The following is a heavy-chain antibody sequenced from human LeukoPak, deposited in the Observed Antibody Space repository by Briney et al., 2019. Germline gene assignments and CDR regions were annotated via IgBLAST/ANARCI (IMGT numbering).Heavy chain of an antibody. D-gene: IGHD3-9*01. CDR2: VTYSGGT. V-gene: IGHV4-59*01. J-gene: IGHJ4*02. CDR1: GGSISSYY. CDR3: ATGDIYFDY. Sequence: PSETLSLTCNVSGGSISSYYCSWIRQSPEKGLEWVGYVTYSGGTNYNPSLKSRVTILIDTSKNQFSLKLSSVTAADTAVYYCATGDIYFDYCGQGILVTVSS.